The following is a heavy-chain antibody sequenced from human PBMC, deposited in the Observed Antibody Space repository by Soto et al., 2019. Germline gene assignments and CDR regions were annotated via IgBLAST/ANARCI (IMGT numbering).Heavy chain of an antibody. D-gene: IGHD6-13*01. V-gene: IGHV3-30*18. CDR3: ANDRSSSWTSDY. Sequence: QVQLVESGGGVVQPGRSLRLSCAASGFTFSSYGMHWVRQAPGKGLEWVAVISYDGSNKYYADSVKGRFTISRDNSKNTLYLQMNSLRAEDTAVYYCANDRSSSWTSDYWGQGTLVTVSS. CDR1: GFTFSSYG. CDR2: ISYDGSNK. J-gene: IGHJ4*02.